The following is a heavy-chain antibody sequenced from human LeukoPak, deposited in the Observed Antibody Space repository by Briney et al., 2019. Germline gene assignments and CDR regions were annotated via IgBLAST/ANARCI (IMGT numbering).Heavy chain of an antibody. CDR3: ARVRTKGPRVYYYGMDV. CDR2: ISYDGSNK. Sequence: GGSLRLSCAASGFTFSSYAMHWVRQAPGKGLEWVAVISYDGSNKYYADSVKGRFTISRDNSKNTLYLHMNSLRAEDTAVYYCARVRTKGPRVYYYGMDVWGQGTTVTVSS. D-gene: IGHD1-1*01. CDR1: GFTFSSYA. J-gene: IGHJ6*02. V-gene: IGHV3-30-3*01.